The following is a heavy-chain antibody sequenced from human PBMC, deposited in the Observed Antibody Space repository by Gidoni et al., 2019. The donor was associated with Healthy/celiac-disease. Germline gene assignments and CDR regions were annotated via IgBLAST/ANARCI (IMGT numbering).Heavy chain of an antibody. D-gene: IGHD3-10*01. V-gene: IGHV1-46*01. Sequence: MGIINPSGGSTSYAQKFQGRVTMTRDTSTSTVYMELSSLRSEDTAVYYCARDLREYYYGMDVWGQGTTVTVSS. CDR2: INPSGGST. J-gene: IGHJ6*02. CDR3: ARDLREYYYGMDV.